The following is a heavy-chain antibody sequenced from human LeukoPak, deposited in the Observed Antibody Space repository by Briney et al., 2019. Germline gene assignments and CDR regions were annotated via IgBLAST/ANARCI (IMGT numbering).Heavy chain of an antibody. D-gene: IGHD6-13*01. V-gene: IGHV4-4*07. CDR1: GGSISSYY. CDR2: IYTSGST. J-gene: IGHJ5*02. Sequence: KTSETLSLTCTVSGGSISSYYWNWIRQPAGKGLEWIGRIYTSGSTNYNPSLKSRVTMSVDTSKNQFSLKLSSVTAADTAVYYCARDHVIIAAAGVGCWFDPWGQGTLVTVSS. CDR3: ARDHVIIAAAGVGCWFDP.